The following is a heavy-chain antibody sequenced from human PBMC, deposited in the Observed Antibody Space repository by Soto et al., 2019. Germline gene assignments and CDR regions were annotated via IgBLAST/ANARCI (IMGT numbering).Heavy chain of an antibody. V-gene: IGHV1-69*13. CDR3: TRKYEDSGGDYGENYYYGMDV. D-gene: IGHD3-22*01. J-gene: IGHJ6*02. CDR1: GGTFSSYA. Sequence: SVTVSCKASGGTFSSYAISWVRQAPGQGLEWMGGIIPIFGTANYAQKFQGSVTTTADEATSTAYKELSRLRAEDPAVYYCTRKYEDSGGDYGENYYYGMDVWGQGPTVTVSS. CDR2: IIPIFGTA.